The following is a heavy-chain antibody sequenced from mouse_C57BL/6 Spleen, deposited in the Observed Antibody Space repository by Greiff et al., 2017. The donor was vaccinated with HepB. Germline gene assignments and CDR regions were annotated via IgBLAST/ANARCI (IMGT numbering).Heavy chain of an antibody. CDR2: IDPSDSYT. CDR1: GYTFTSYW. D-gene: IGHD1-1*01. Sequence: QVQLQQPGAELVMPGASVKLSCKASGYTFTSYWMHWVKQRPGQGLEWIGEIDPSDSYTNYNQKFKGKSTLTVDKSSSTAYMQLSSLTSEDSAVYYCARGDYGSSYVRHDFDYWGQGTTLTVSS. V-gene: IGHV1-69*01. CDR3: ARGDYGSSYVRHDFDY. J-gene: IGHJ2*01.